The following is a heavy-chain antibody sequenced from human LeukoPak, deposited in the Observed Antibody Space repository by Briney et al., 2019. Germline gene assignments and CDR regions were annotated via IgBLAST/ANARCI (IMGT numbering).Heavy chain of an antibody. Sequence: SGPTLVKPTQTLTLTCAFSGFSLSTSGVGVGWIRQPPGKALEWLALIYWDDDKRYSPSLKSRLTITKDTSKNQVVLTMTNMDPVDTATYYCAHRPGTTVIFDYWGQGTLVTVSS. V-gene: IGHV2-5*02. CDR1: GFSLSTSGVG. CDR3: AHRPGTTVIFDY. CDR2: IYWDDDK. D-gene: IGHD4-17*01. J-gene: IGHJ4*02.